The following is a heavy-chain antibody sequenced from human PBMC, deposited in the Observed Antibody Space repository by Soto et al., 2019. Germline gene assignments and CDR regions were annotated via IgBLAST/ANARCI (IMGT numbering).Heavy chain of an antibody. J-gene: IGHJ4*02. Sequence: ASVKVSCKASGYTFVDYGFSWVRQAPGQGLEWMGWISAYYGTSHFAQNVQGRVTLTRDTSKNQFSLKLSSVTAADTAVYYCARSTVTTHFDYWGQGTLVTVSS. CDR2: ISAYYGTS. V-gene: IGHV1-18*01. D-gene: IGHD4-17*01. CDR3: ARSTVTTHFDY. CDR1: GYTFVDYG.